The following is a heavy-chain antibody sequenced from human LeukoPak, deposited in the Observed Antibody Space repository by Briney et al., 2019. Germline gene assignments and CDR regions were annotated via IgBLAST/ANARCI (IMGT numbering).Heavy chain of an antibody. CDR3: ARDKSPPSSMAARLSMNWFDP. D-gene: IGHD6-6*01. Sequence: PGGSLRLSCAASGFTFSSSNMNWVRQAPGKGLEWVSSISSTSTYIFYADSVRGRFTISRDNAKNSLYLQMNSLRAEDTAMYYCARDKSPPSSMAARLSMNWFDPWGQGTLVTVSS. CDR1: GFTFSSSN. J-gene: IGHJ5*02. V-gene: IGHV3-21*01. CDR2: ISSTSTYI.